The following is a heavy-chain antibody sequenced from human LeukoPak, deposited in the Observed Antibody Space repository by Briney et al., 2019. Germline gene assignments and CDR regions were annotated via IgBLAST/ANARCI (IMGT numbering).Heavy chain of an antibody. D-gene: IGHD1-26*01. CDR2: IHRSGSP. CDR1: LDSTTSNF. CDR3: SRESGPYCPFGH. Sequence: SETLSLTCTVSLDSTTSNFWSWVRQPPGKGLEWIGEIHRSGSPNYNPSLQSRVTISIDRSRNQIALELSSVTAADTAVYYCSRESGPYCPFGHWGQGTLVAVTS. V-gene: IGHV4-4*02. J-gene: IGHJ5*02.